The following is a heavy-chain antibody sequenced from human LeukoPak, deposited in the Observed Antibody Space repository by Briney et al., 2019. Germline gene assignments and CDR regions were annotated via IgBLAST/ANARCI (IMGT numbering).Heavy chain of an antibody. CDR2: INHSGST. Sequence: PSETLSLTCAVYGGSFSGYYWSWIRQPPGKGLEWIGEINHSGSTNYNPSLKSRVTISVDTSKNQFSLKLSSVTAADTAVYYCARKDGRRYCSGGSCYGIVYFDYWGQGTLVTVSS. V-gene: IGHV4-34*01. CDR3: ARKDGRRYCSGGSCYGIVYFDY. J-gene: IGHJ4*02. D-gene: IGHD2-15*01. CDR1: GGSFSGYY.